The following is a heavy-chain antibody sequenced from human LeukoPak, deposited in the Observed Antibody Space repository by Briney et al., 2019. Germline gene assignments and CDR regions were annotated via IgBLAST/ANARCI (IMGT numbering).Heavy chain of an antibody. D-gene: IGHD6-13*01. Sequence: GESLKISCKGSGYSFTSYWIGWVRQMPGKGLEWMGIIYPGDSDTRYSPSFQGQVTISADKSISTAYLQWSSLKASDTAMYYCARHGVAAHADREIDAFDIWGQGTMVTVSS. CDR1: GYSFTSYW. CDR3: ARHGVAAHADREIDAFDI. J-gene: IGHJ3*02. V-gene: IGHV5-51*01. CDR2: IYPGDSDT.